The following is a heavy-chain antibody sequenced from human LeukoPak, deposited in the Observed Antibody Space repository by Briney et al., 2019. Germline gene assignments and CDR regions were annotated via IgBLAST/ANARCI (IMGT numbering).Heavy chain of an antibody. D-gene: IGHD6-19*01. CDR2: INHSGST. J-gene: IGHJ5*02. Sequence: SETLSLTCAVSGGSISSGGYYWSWIRQPPGKGLEWIGEINHSGSTNYNPSLKSRVTISVDTSKNQFSLKLSSVTAADTAVYYCGTSSGWYNWFDPWGQGTLVTVSS. V-gene: IGHV4-34*01. CDR3: GTSSGWYNWFDP. CDR1: GGSISSGGYY.